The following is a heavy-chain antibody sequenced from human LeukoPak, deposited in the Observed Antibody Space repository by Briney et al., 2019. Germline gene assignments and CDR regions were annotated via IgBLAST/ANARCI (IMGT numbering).Heavy chain of an antibody. CDR2: IYYSGST. V-gene: IGHV4-59*01. CDR1: GGSISSYY. CDR3: ARVSYYMDV. Sequence: SSETLSLTCTVSGGSISSYYWSWIRQPPGKGLEWIGYIYYSGSTNYNPSLKSRVTISVDTSKNQFSLRLSSVTAADTAVYYCARVSYYMDVWGKGTTVTVSS. J-gene: IGHJ6*03.